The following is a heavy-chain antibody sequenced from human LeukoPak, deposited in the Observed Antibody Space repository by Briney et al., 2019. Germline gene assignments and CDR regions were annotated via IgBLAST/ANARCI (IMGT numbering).Heavy chain of an antibody. V-gene: IGHV4-34*01. J-gene: IGHJ3*02. D-gene: IGHD4-23*01. CDR3: ARGNSLYAFDI. Sequence: SGTLSLTCAVSGGSISSGGYSWSWIRQPPGKGLEWIGEINHSGSTNYNPSLKSRVTISVDTSKNQFSLKLSSVTAADTAVYYCARGNSLYAFDIWGQGTMVTVSS. CDR2: INHSGST. CDR1: GGSISSGGYS.